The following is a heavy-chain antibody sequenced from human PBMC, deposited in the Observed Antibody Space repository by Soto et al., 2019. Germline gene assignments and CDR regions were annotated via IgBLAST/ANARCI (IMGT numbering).Heavy chain of an antibody. V-gene: IGHV3-21*01. CDR1: GFTVSSYS. Sequence: PGGSLRLSCAASGFTVSSYSMNWVRQAPGKGLEWVSSISSSSSYIYYADSVKGRFTISRDNAKNSLYLQMNSLRAEDTAVYYCARDVGDYYDSSGYSYGMDVWGQGTTVTVSS. J-gene: IGHJ6*02. CDR2: ISSSSSYI. CDR3: ARDVGDYYDSSGYSYGMDV. D-gene: IGHD3-22*01.